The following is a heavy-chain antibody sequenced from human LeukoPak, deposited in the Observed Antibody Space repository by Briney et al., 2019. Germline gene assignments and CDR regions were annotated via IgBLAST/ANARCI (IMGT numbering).Heavy chain of an antibody. V-gene: IGHV1-2*02. D-gene: IGHD3-22*01. J-gene: IGHJ4*02. CDR3: ARDLYYDSSGGSCFDY. CDR1: GYTFTGYY. Sequence: ASVKVSCKASGYTFTGYYMHWVRQAPGQGLEWMGWINPNSGGTNYAQKFQGRVTMTRDTSISTAYMELSRLRSDDTAVYYCARDLYYDSSGGSCFDYWGQGTLVAVSS. CDR2: INPNSGGT.